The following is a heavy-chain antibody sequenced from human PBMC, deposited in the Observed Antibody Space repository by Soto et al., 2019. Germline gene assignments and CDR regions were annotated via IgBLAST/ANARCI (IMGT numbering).Heavy chain of an antibody. D-gene: IGHD3-9*01. Sequence: QVQLQQWGAGPLRPLETLSLTCGVSGGSFSGYYWAWIRQSPGKGLEWIGEINDRGSINYNPSLKSRVSISVETSKNHSSLNLWSVTAADTAVYYCARESHDILTGPPWVWYFDLWGRGTLVSVSS. CDR1: GGSFSGYY. J-gene: IGHJ2*01. CDR2: INDRGSI. CDR3: ARESHDILTGPPWVWYFDL. V-gene: IGHV4-34*01.